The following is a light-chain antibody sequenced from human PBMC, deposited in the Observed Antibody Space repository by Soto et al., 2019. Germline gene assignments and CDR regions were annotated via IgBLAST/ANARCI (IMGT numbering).Light chain of an antibody. CDR3: QSYDNSLSVHVV. CDR1: SSNIGAGYD. V-gene: IGLV1-40*01. CDR2: VNS. Sequence: QSVLTQPPSVSGAPGQRVTISCTGTSSNIGAGYDVHWYQQVPGTSPKLLIFVNSNRPSGVPDRFSGSKSGTSASLAITGLQAEDGADYYCQSYDNSLSVHVVFGGGTKLTVL. J-gene: IGLJ2*01.